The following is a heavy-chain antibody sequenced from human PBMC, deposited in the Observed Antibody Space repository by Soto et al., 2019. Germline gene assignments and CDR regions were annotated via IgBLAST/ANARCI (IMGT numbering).Heavy chain of an antibody. D-gene: IGHD5-12*01. J-gene: IGHJ5*02. CDR1: GGSFSGYY. V-gene: IGHV4-34*01. Sequence: SETLSLTCAVYGGSFSGYYWSWIRQPPGKGLEWIGEINHSGSTNYNPSLKSRVTISVDTSKNQFSLKLSSVTAADTAVYYCQGTLERVATIHRSGWADWFDPWGQGTLVTVSS. CDR2: INHSGST. CDR3: QGTLERVATIHRSGWADWFDP.